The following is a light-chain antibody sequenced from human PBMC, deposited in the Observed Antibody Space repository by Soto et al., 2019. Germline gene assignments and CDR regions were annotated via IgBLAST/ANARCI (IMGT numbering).Light chain of an antibody. J-gene: IGLJ2*01. V-gene: IGLV2-14*01. CDR1: SSDVGDYNY. CDR3: SSYRSRTTLV. Sequence: QSALTQPASVSGSPGQSITISCTGTSSDVGDYNYVSWYQQHPGKAPKLIIYEVSYRPSGVSNRFSGSKSGKTASLTISGLEAEDGAHYYCSSYRSRTTLVFGGGTQLTVL. CDR2: EVS.